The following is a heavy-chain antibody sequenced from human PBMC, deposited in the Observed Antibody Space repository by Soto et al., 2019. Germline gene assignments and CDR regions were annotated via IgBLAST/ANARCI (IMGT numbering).Heavy chain of an antibody. D-gene: IGHD4-17*01. CDR3: ARTYGGNTFDY. CDR2: IYYSGST. V-gene: IGHV4-59*01. Sequence: PSETLSLTCTVSGGNISSYYWSWIRQPPGKGLEWIGYIYYSGSTNYNPSLKSRVTISVDTSKNQFSLKLSSVTAADTAVYYCARTYGGNTFDYWGQGTLVTVSS. CDR1: GGNISSYY. J-gene: IGHJ4*02.